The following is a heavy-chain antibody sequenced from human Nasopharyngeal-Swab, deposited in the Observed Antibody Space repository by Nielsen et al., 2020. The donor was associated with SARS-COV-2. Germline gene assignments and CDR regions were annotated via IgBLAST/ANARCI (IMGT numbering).Heavy chain of an antibody. J-gene: IGHJ4*02. CDR3: ARDQYGDYGDY. V-gene: IGHV3-53*01. Sequence: WIRQPPGKGLEWVSVIYSGGSTYYADSVKGRFTISRDNSKNTLYLQMNSLRAEDTAVYYCARDQYGDYGDYWGQGTPVTVSS. D-gene: IGHD4-17*01. CDR2: IYSGGST.